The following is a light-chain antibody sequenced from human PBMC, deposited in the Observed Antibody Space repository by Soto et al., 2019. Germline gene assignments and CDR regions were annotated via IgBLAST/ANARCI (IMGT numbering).Light chain of an antibody. CDR2: DAS. V-gene: IGKV3-11*01. Sequence: EIVLTQSPGTLSLFPGERASLTCRASQYVSTYYLAWYQQKPGQAPRLLIYDASNRATGIPARFSGSGSGTDFTLTISSLEPEDFAVYYCQQRSNWLITFGQGTRLEIK. J-gene: IGKJ5*01. CDR3: QQRSNWLIT. CDR1: QYVSTY.